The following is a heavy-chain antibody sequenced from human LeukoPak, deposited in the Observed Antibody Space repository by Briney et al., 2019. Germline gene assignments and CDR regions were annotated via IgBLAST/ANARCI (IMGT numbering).Heavy chain of an antibody. V-gene: IGHV3-43*01. CDR3: AKEHNTGWPNLDY. D-gene: IGHD6-19*01. CDR1: GFRFDEYN. J-gene: IGHJ4*02. Sequence: PGGSLRLSCATSGFRFDEYNIHWVRQPPGRGLEWVSVIDRDSSGTHYADSVRGRFTISRDNIKKSLNLQMNSLTTEDTAFYYCAKEHNTGWPNLDYWGQGTLVTVSS. CDR2: IDRDSSGT.